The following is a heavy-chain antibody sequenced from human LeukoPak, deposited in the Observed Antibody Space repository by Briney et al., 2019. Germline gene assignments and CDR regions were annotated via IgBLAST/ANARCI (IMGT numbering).Heavy chain of an antibody. CDR2: IYYSGST. Sequence: SETLSLTCTVSGGSISSSNYYWGWIRQPPGRGREWIGSIYYSGSTYYNPSPKSRVTISVDTSKNHFSLKLSSVTAADTAVYYCAIYDYGDYGLYDYWVQGTLVTVPS. CDR1: GGSISSSNYY. CDR3: AIYDYGDYGLYDY. V-gene: IGHV4-39*02. D-gene: IGHD4-17*01. J-gene: IGHJ4*02.